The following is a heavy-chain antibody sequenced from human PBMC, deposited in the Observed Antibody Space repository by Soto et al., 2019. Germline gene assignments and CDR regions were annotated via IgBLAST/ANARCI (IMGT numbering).Heavy chain of an antibody. D-gene: IGHD3-3*01. Sequence: PSETLSLTCTVSGGSISSGDYYWSWIRQPPGKGLEWIGYIYYSGSTYYNPSLKSRVTISVDTSKNQFSLKLSSVTAADTAVYYCARGPLYYDFWSGYYTNNWFDPWGQGTPVTVSS. CDR1: GGSISSGDYY. J-gene: IGHJ5*02. CDR2: IYYSGST. CDR3: ARGPLYYDFWSGYYTNNWFDP. V-gene: IGHV4-30-4*01.